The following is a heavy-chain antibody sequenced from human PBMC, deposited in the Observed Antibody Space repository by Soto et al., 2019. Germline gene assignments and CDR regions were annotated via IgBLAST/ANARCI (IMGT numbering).Heavy chain of an antibody. J-gene: IGHJ4*02. D-gene: IGHD3-22*01. Sequence: GGSLRLSCAASGFTFSSFGMHWVRQAPGKGLEWVAVISYDGSNKYYADSVKGRFTISRDNSKNTLYLQMNSLRAEDTAVYYCAKEWDSSGYHYNYFYYCGQGTLVPVSS. V-gene: IGHV3-30*18. CDR1: GFTFSSFG. CDR3: AKEWDSSGYHYNYFYY. CDR2: ISYDGSNK.